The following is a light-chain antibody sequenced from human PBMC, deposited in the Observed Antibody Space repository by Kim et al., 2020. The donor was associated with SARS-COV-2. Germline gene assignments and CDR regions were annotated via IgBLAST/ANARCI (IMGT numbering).Light chain of an antibody. CDR3: QAWDSNTAV. J-gene: IGLJ2*01. CDR1: HLGSKY. CDR2: QDS. V-gene: IGLV3-1*01. Sequence: SYELTQPPSVSVSPGHTATISCSGDHLGSKYACWYQQKPGQSPVLVIYQDSRRPSGIPERFSGSNSGNTATLTISGTQAMDEADYYCQAWDSNTAVFGGGTQLTVL.